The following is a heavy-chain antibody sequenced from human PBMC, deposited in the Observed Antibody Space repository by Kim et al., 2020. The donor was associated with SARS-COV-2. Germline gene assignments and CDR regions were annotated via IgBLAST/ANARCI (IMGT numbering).Heavy chain of an antibody. CDR3: ARVLRWTDAFDI. CDR1: GFTFSDYY. J-gene: IGHJ3*02. D-gene: IGHD2-15*01. Sequence: GGSLRLSCAASGFTFSDYYMSWIRQAPGKGLEWVSYISSSGSTIYYADSVKGRFTISRDNAKNSLYLQMNSLRAEDTAVYYWARVLRWTDAFDIWGQGTMVTVSS. CDR2: ISSSGSTI. V-gene: IGHV3-11*01.